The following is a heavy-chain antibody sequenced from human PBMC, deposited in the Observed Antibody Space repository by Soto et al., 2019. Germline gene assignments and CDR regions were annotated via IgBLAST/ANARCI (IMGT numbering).Heavy chain of an antibody. Sequence: PGGCLRLSCAASGFTFSDYYMSWIRQAPGKGLEWVSYISSSGSDTNYADSVKGRFTVSRDNAKNSLYLQMNSLRAEDTAVYYGARSLRGYSGYSGYWGQGTLVTVSS. CDR3: ARSLRGYSGYSGY. D-gene: IGHD5-12*01. CDR1: GFTFSDYY. V-gene: IGHV3-11*03. J-gene: IGHJ4*02. CDR2: ISSSGSDT.